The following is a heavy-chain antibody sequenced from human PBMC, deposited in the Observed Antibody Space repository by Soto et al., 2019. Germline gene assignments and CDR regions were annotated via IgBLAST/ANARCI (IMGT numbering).Heavy chain of an antibody. CDR1: SGPFSGYY. CDR2: IKHGGST. CDR3: ARQEVPQWFSKGYYGMGV. J-gene: IGHJ6*02. V-gene: IGHV4-34*01. Sequence: PSETLSLTCAVYSGPFSGYYWTWIRQSPGKGLEWIGEIKHGGSTNYSPSLKGRVTISLDTSRTQFSLTLRSVIAADTAVYYCARQEVPQWFSKGYYGMGVWGQGTTVTVSS. D-gene: IGHD6-13*01.